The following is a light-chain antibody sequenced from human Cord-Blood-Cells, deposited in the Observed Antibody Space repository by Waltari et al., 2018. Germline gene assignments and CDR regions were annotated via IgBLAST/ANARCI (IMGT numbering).Light chain of an antibody. CDR2: EVS. Sequence: QSSLTQPAPVSRASGQSSTISCTATSSDGGGDNYFPWYQQHPGKAPKLMIYEVSNRPSGVSNRFSGSKSGNTASLTISGLQAEDEADYYCSSYTSSSTLYVFGTGTKVTVL. CDR1: SSDGGGDNY. CDR3: SSYTSSSTLYV. V-gene: IGLV2-14*01. J-gene: IGLJ1*01.